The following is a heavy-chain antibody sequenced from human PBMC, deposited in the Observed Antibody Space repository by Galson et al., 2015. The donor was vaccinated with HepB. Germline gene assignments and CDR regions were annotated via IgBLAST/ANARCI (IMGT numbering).Heavy chain of an antibody. CDR2: ISSSSSYT. D-gene: IGHD6-13*01. CDR1: GFTFSDYY. CDR3: ARSDSSSWYGAGLGGGFDY. V-gene: IGHV3-11*06. J-gene: IGHJ4*02. Sequence: SLRLSCAASGFTFSDYYMSWIRQAPGKGLEWVSYISSSSSYTNYADSVKGRFAISRDNAKNSLYLQMNSLRAEDTAVYYCARSDSSSWYGAGLGGGFDYWGQGTLVTVSS.